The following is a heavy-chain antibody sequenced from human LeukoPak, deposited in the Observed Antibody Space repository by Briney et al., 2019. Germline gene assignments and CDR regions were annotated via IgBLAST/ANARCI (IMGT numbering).Heavy chain of an antibody. CDR1: GFTFSSYW. Sequence: GGSLRLSCAASGFTFSSYWMHWVRQAPGKGLVWVSRINSDGSSTGYADSVKGRFTISRDNAKNTLYLQMNSLRAEDTAVYYCARKEISSSWYYYYYMDVWGKGTTVTVSS. CDR2: INSDGSST. D-gene: IGHD6-13*01. V-gene: IGHV3-74*01. J-gene: IGHJ6*03. CDR3: ARKEISSSWYYYYYMDV.